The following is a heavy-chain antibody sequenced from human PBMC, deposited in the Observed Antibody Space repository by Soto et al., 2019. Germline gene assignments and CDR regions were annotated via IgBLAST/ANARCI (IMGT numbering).Heavy chain of an antibody. CDR1: GGSISSGGYY. Sequence: SETLSLTCTVSGGSISSGGYYWSWIRQHPGKGLEWIGYIYYSGSTYYNPSLKSRVTISVDTSKNQFSLKLSSVTAADTAVYYCARGEMATTDHTIYFDYWGQGTLVTVSS. CDR2: IYYSGST. V-gene: IGHV4-31*03. J-gene: IGHJ4*02. CDR3: ARGEMATTDHTIYFDY. D-gene: IGHD5-12*01.